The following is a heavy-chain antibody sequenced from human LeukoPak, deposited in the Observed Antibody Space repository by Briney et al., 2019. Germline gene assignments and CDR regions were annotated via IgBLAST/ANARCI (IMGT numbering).Heavy chain of an antibody. D-gene: IGHD2-2*02. V-gene: IGHV3-23*01. J-gene: IGHJ4*02. CDR3: AKSNFYCTSAACYTWAFDY. Sequence: GGPLRLSCAASGFTFNNYAMSWVRQAPGKGLEWVSSVTVSSGTYYADSVKGRFTITRDNSKDTLFLQMSSLRAEDTAIYYCAKSNFYCTSAACYTWAFDYWGQGTLVTVSS. CDR1: GFTFNNYA. CDR2: VTVSSGT.